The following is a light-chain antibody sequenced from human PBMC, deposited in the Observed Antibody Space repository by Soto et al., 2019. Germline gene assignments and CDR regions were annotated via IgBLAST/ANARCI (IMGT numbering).Light chain of an antibody. Sequence: DIQMTQSPSSLSASVGDRVTITCRTRQSISSYLNWYQQKPGKAPELLIYAASTLQSGVPSRFSGSGSGTDFTLTISRLQPEDFATYYCQQSYSTPYTFGQGTKLEIK. CDR2: AAS. CDR3: QQSYSTPYT. J-gene: IGKJ2*01. V-gene: IGKV1-39*01. CDR1: QSISSY.